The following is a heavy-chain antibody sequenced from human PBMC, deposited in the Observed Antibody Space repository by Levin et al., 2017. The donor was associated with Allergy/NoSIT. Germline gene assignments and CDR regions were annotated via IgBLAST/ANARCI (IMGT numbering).Heavy chain of an antibody. V-gene: IGHV3-48*01. D-gene: IGHD6-19*01. Sequence: LTGGSLRLSCAASGFIFSRFGMNWVRQAPGKGLEWVSFISDRSSVIYYSDSVKGRFTISRDNAKNSLYLQMNNLRAEDTAVYYCARDYSGWSESTLYFDSWGQGTLVTVSS. CDR3: ARDYSGWSESTLYFDS. J-gene: IGHJ4*02. CDR1: GFIFSRFG. CDR2: ISDRSSVI.